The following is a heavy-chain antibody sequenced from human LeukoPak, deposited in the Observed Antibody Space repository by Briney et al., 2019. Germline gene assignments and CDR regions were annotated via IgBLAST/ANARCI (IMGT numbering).Heavy chain of an antibody. CDR3: ARVYGGEVDY. Sequence: PGGSLRLSCAASGFTFSSYGMHWVRQAPGKGLEWVAVISYDGSNKYYADSVKGRFTISRDNSRNTVFLQMNSLRPEDTALYYCARVYGGEVDYWGQGTQVTVSS. CDR1: GFTFSSYG. V-gene: IGHV3-30*03. J-gene: IGHJ4*02. CDR2: ISYDGSNK. D-gene: IGHD2-8*01.